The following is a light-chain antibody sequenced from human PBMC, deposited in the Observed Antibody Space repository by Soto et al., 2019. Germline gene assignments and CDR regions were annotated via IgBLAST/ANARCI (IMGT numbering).Light chain of an antibody. CDR3: QQYGGSPWT. CDR1: QSVSSSY. CDR2: GAS. J-gene: IGKJ1*01. Sequence: EIVLTQSPGTLSLSPGERATLSCRASQSVSSSYLAWCQQKPGQAPRLLIYGASSRATGIPDRSSGSGSGTDFTLTISRLEPEDFAVYYCQQYGGSPWTFGQGTKVDIK. V-gene: IGKV3-20*01.